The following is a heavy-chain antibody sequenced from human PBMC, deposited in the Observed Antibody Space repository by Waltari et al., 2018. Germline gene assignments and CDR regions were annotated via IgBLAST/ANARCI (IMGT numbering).Heavy chain of an antibody. CDR1: GYKVREYG. CDR3: ARVVTGVHEVNDN. J-gene: IGHJ4*02. CDR2: IYVYNENT. Sequence: QVRLTQSGSDVKEPGASVKVSCKASGYKVREYGISWVRQAPGQGLEWMGWIYVYNENTRFAEKFEDRVTLTTDKVTETVYMDLTDLRPDDTAVYYCARVVTGVHEVNDNWGQGTLVIVS. D-gene: IGHD3-16*02. V-gene: IGHV1-18*01.